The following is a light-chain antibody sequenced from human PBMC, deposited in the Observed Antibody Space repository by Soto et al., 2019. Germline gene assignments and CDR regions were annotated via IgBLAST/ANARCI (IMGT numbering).Light chain of an antibody. CDR3: QQRNVWPPIT. Sequence: EIVMTQSPATLSVSPGGRATLSCRASQSVSSSYLAWYQQKPGQAPRLVIFDASNRANGVPARFGGSGSGTDFTLTINSLEPEDFAVYYCQQRNVWPPITFGQGTRLEIK. CDR2: DAS. J-gene: IGKJ5*01. CDR1: QSVSSSY. V-gene: IGKV3D-20*02.